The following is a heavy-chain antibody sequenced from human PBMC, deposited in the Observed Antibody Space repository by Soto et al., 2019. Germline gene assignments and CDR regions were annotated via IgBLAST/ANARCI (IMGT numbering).Heavy chain of an antibody. D-gene: IGHD2-15*01. CDR3: ARPYCSGGSCYLHFDY. CDR1: EYIFTAYY. J-gene: IGHJ4*02. Sequence: SVKVSCKASEYIFTAYYMHWVRQAPGQGLEWMGGIIPIFGTANYAQKFQGRVTITADESTSTAYMELSSLRSEDTAVYYCARPYCSGGSCYLHFDYWGQGTLVTVS. CDR2: IIPIFGTA. V-gene: IGHV1-69*13.